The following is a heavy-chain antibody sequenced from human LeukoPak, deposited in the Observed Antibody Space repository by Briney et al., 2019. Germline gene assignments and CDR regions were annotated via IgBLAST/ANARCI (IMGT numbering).Heavy chain of an antibody. CDR2: INYSRST. Sequence: SSETLSLTCTVSGFSISSYYWSWIRQPPGKGLEWVGYINYSRSTNYNPSLKSRVTISVDTSTNQFSLKLTSVTAADTAVYYCARTTEGGYTYGYFYYYYMDVWGKGTTVTISS. D-gene: IGHD5-18*01. CDR1: GFSISSYY. V-gene: IGHV4-59*01. J-gene: IGHJ6*03. CDR3: ARTTEGGYTYGYFYYYYMDV.